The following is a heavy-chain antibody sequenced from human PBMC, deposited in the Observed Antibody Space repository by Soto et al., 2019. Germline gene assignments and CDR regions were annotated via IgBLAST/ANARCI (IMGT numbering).Heavy chain of an antibody. CDR1: GGSISSSSYY. V-gene: IGHV4-39*01. CDR3: ASLYSSSPFDY. CDR2: IYYSGST. D-gene: IGHD6-6*01. J-gene: IGHJ4*02. Sequence: SETLSLTCTVSGGSISSSSYYWGWIRQPPGKGLEWIGSIYYSGSTYYNPSLKSRVTISVDTSKNQFSLKLSSVTAADTAVYYCASLYSSSPFDYRGQGTLVTVSS.